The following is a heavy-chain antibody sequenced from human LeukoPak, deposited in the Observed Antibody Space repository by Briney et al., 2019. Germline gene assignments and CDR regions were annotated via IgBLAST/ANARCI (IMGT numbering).Heavy chain of an antibody. CDR1: GYTFTGYY. CDR3: ARFEGKVGATT. Sequence: ASVKVSCKASGYTFTGYYMHWVRQAPGQGLEWMGWINPNSGGTNYAQKFQGRVTMTRDTSISTAYMELNSLRAEDTAVYYCARFEGKVGATTWGQGTLVTVSS. J-gene: IGHJ4*02. V-gene: IGHV1-2*02. CDR2: INPNSGGT. D-gene: IGHD1-26*01.